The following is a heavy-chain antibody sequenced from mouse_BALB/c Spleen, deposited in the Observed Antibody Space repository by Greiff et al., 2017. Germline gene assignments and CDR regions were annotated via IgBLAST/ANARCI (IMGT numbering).Heavy chain of an antibody. V-gene: IGHV2-9-2*01. CDR1: GFSLTSYD. Sequence: QVQLKESGPGLVAPSQSLSITCTVSGFSLTSYDISWIRQPPGKGLEWLGVIWTGGGTNYNSAFMSRLSISKDNSKSQVFLKMNSLQTDDTAIYYCVRGGPRRDVGYYAMDYWGQGTSVTVSS. CDR3: VRGGPRRDVGYYAMDY. CDR2: IWTGGGT. J-gene: IGHJ4*01.